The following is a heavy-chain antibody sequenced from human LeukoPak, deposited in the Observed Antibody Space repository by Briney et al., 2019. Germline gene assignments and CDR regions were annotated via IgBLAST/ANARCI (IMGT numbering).Heavy chain of an antibody. Sequence: ASVKVSCKASGYTFTSYGISWVRQAPGQGLEWMGWISGYNGNTNYAQNLQGRVTMTTDTSTSTAYMELRSLRSDDTAVYYCARWSSNGYSYGYDYWGQGTLVTVSS. D-gene: IGHD5-18*01. CDR2: ISGYNGNT. V-gene: IGHV1-18*01. J-gene: IGHJ4*02. CDR1: GYTFTSYG. CDR3: ARWSSNGYSYGYDY.